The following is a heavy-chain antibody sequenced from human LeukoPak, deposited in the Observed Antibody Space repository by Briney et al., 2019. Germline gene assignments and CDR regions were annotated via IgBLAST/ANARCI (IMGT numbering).Heavy chain of an antibody. CDR1: GFTVSSNY. V-gene: IGHV3-53*01. CDR2: IYSGGST. J-gene: IGHJ6*04. Sequence: GGSLRLSCVASGFTVSSNYMSWVRQAPGKGLEWVSVIYSGGSTYYADSVKGRFTISRDNSKNTLYLQMNSLRAEDTAVYYCARVDYYYYGMDVWGKGTTVTVSS. CDR3: ARVDYYYYGMDV.